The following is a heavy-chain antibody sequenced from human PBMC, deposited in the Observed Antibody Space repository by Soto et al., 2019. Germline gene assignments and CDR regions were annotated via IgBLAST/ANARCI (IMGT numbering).Heavy chain of an antibody. Sequence: SETLSLTCTVSGGSISSGGYYWSWIRQHPGKGLEWIGYIYYSGSTYYKPSLKSRVTISVDTSKNQFSLKLSSVTAADTAVYYCARIPFGTNIDYWGQGTLVTVSS. V-gene: IGHV4-31*03. D-gene: IGHD2-2*01. CDR3: ARIPFGTNIDY. J-gene: IGHJ4*02. CDR1: GGSISSGGYY. CDR2: IYYSGST.